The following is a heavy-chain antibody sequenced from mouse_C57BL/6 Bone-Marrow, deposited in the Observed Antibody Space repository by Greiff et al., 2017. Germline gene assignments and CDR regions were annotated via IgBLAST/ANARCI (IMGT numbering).Heavy chain of an antibody. J-gene: IGHJ2*01. CDR2: IYPTSGRT. D-gene: IGHD3-1*01. CDR1: GYTFTSYW. V-gene: IGHV1-55*01. Sequence: QVQLQQPGAELVKPGASVKMSCKASGYTFTSYWITWVKQRPGQGLEWIGDIYPTSGRTNYKEKFKSKAILTVDTSSNTAYMQLSSLTSEDSAVFYCARSGSRGRSFDYWGQGTTLTVSS. CDR3: ARSGSRGRSFDY.